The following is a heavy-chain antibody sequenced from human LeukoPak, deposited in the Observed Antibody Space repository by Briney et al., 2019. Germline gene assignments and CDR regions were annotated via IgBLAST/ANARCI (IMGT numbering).Heavy chain of an antibody. CDR1: GYSFIHYW. V-gene: IGHV5-51*01. CDR3: ARQDGSGIYYFDY. D-gene: IGHD3-10*01. J-gene: IGHJ4*02. Sequence: KCGESLKISCKGSGYSFIHYWIAWVRQMPGEGLEWMGIIYPSDSDTRYSPSFQGQVTISVDKSINTAYLQWNSLKAPDTAMYYCARQDGSGIYYFDYWGQGTLVTISS. CDR2: IYPSDSDT.